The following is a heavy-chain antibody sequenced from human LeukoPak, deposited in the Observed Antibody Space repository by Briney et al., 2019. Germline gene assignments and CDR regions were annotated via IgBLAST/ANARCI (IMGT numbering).Heavy chain of an antibody. CDR2: ISWNSGSI. CDR3: ARVGKKDILPPYYYYGMDV. V-gene: IGHV3-9*01. D-gene: IGHD2-15*01. J-gene: IGHJ6*02. Sequence: PGRSLRLSCAASGFTFDDYAMHWVRQAPGKGLEWVSGISWNSGSIGYADSVKGRFTISRDNAKNSLYLQMNSLRAEDTAVYYCARVGKKDILPPYYYYGMDVWGQGTTVTVSS. CDR1: GFTFDDYA.